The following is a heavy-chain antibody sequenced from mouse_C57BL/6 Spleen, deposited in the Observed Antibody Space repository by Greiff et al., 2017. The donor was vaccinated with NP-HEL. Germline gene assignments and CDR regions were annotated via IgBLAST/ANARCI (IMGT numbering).Heavy chain of an antibody. Sequence: QVQLKQSGPGILQPSQTLSLTCSFSGFSLSTFGMGVGWIRQPSGNGLEWLAHIWWDDDKYYNPALKSRLTISKDTSKNQVFLKIANVDTADTATYYCARIEGYGAYYAMDYWGQGTSVTVSS. CDR2: IWWDDDK. D-gene: IGHD1-1*01. J-gene: IGHJ4*01. CDR3: ARIEGYGAYYAMDY. V-gene: IGHV8-8*01. CDR1: GFSLSTFGMG.